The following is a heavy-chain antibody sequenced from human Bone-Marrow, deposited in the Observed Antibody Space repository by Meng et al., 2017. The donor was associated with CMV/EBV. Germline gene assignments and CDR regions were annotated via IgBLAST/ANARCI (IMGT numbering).Heavy chain of an antibody. CDR3: AKLNGQMAAHF. J-gene: IGHJ4*02. D-gene: IGHD5-24*01. CDR2: IYPGDSDT. CDR1: GYSFTNYW. Sequence: KVSCKGSGYSFTNYWIGWVRQMPGKGLECMGIIYPGDSDTRYSPSFQGQVTISADKSITTAYLQWSSLKASDTAMYYCAKLNGQMAAHFWGQGTLVTVSS. V-gene: IGHV5-51*01.